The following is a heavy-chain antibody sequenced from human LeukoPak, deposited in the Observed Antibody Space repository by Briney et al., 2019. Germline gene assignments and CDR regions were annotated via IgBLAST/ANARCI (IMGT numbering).Heavy chain of an antibody. Sequence: PSETLSLTCAVYGGSFSGYYWSWLRQPPGKGLEWIGEINHSGSTNYNPSLKSRVTISVDTSKNQFSLKLSSVTAADTAVYYCARHWTYYDYVWGSYRPYYFDYWGQGTLVTVSS. J-gene: IGHJ4*02. CDR1: GGSFSGYY. D-gene: IGHD3-16*02. CDR3: ARHWTYYDYVWGSYRPYYFDY. V-gene: IGHV4-34*01. CDR2: INHSGST.